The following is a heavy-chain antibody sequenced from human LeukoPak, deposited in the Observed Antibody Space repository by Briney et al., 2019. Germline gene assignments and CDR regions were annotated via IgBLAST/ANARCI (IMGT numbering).Heavy chain of an antibody. Sequence: PGRSLRLSCAASGFTFSSYAMHWVRQAPGKGLEWVAVISYDGSNKYYADSVKGRFTISRDSSKNTLYLQMNSLRAEDTAVYYCAREPRGVVVIPRFDPWGQGTLVTVSS. CDR2: ISYDGSNK. CDR3: AREPRGVVVIPRFDP. J-gene: IGHJ5*02. V-gene: IGHV3-30-3*01. D-gene: IGHD3-22*01. CDR1: GFTFSSYA.